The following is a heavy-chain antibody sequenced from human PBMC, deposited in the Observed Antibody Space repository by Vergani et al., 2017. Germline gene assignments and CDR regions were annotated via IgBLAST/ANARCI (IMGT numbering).Heavy chain of an antibody. CDR2: IYNSGNG. CDR3: ARDRECSSTSCYTGHGAFDI. V-gene: IGHV4-39*02. J-gene: IGHJ3*02. D-gene: IGHD2-2*02. Sequence: QMQLQESGPGLVKASETLSLTCTVSGDSIISRSYYWGWIRQPPGKGLEWIGSIYNSGNGDPSSSLKSRVTISADTSKNQFSLRLTSVTAADTAVYYCARDRECSSTSCYTGHGAFDIWGQGTMVTVSS. CDR1: GDSIISRSYY.